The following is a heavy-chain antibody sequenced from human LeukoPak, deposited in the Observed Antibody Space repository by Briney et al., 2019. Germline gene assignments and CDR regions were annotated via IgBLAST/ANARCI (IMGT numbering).Heavy chain of an antibody. Sequence: GGSLRLSCAASGFTFSTYAMSWVRQAPGKGLEWVSAISGRGDSTHYADSVKGRFTISRDYSKNTLYLQMNSLRAEDTAVYYCAKDGSSSSTYYFYFDYWGQGTLVTVSS. CDR2: ISGRGDST. V-gene: IGHV3-23*01. J-gene: IGHJ4*02. D-gene: IGHD3-22*01. CDR1: GFTFSTYA. CDR3: AKDGSSSSTYYFYFDY.